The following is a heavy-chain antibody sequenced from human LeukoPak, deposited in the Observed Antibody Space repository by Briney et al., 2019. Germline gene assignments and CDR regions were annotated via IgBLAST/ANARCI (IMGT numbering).Heavy chain of an antibody. CDR3: ARLVWFGENLDY. CDR1: GGSISSSSYY. V-gene: IGHV4-39*01. J-gene: IGHJ4*02. D-gene: IGHD3-10*01. CDR2: IYYSGST. Sequence: PSETLSLTCTVSGGSISSSSYYWGWIRQPPGKGLEWIGSIYYSGSTYYNPSLKSRVTISVDTSKNQFSLKLSSVTAADVAVYYCARLVWFGENLDYWGQGTLVTVSS.